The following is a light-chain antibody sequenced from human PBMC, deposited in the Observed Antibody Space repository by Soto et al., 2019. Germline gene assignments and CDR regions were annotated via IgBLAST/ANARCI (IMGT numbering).Light chain of an antibody. Sequence: EVVMTQSPANLSVSPLVLATVSCRASQSININLAWYQQKPGQAPRLLIYGASTRATGLPARFSGSGSGTDFTLTISRLETEDFAVYYCQQYGSSGTFGQGTKVDIK. V-gene: IGKV3-15*01. CDR2: GAS. J-gene: IGKJ1*01. CDR3: QQYGSSGT. CDR1: QSININ.